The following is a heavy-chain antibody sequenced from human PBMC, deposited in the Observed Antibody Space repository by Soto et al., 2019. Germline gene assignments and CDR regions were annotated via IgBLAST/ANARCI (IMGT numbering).Heavy chain of an antibody. Sequence: SETLSLTCTVSGGSISSSSYYWGWIRQPPGKGLEWIGSIYYSGSTYYNPSLKSRVTISVDTSKNQFSLKLSSVTAADTAVYYCASDPEECSSTNCYWGWSQGTLVTVSS. D-gene: IGHD2-2*01. CDR3: ASDPEECSSTNCYWG. CDR1: GGSISSSSYY. CDR2: IYYSGST. J-gene: IGHJ4*02. V-gene: IGHV4-39*01.